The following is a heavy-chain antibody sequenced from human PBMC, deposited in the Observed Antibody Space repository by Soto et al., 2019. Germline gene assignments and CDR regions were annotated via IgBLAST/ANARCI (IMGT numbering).Heavy chain of an antibody. CDR2: INPNTGGT. CDR3: ARDPVAGMRWFLAT. V-gene: IGHV1-2*02. Sequence: ASVKVSCKVSGYTFSDYSVDWVRQAPGQGLEWMGWINPNTGGTNFAQKFQGRVTMTSDTSISTAYMELSSLTSDDTAVYYCARDPVAGMRWFLATWGKEAPAPVSS. D-gene: IGHD6-19*01. CDR1: GYTFSDYS. J-gene: IGHJ5*02.